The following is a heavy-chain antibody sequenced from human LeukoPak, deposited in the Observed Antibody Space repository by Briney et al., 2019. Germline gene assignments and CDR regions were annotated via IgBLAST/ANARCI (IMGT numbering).Heavy chain of an antibody. CDR1: GFTVSTNY. CDR2: IYSGGST. CDR3: ARSSGYSYGPDY. Sequence: GGSLRLSCAASGFTVSTNYMNWVRQAPGKGLEWVSVIYSGGSTYYADSVRGRFTISRDNSRNTSYLQMNSLRAEDTAVYYCARSSGYSYGPDYWGQGTLVTVSS. J-gene: IGHJ4*02. D-gene: IGHD5-18*01. V-gene: IGHV3-53*01.